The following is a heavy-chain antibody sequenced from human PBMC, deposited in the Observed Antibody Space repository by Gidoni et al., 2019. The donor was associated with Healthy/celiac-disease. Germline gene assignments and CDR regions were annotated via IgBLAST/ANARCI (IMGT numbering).Heavy chain of an antibody. Sequence: QVQLVQSGAEVKKPGASVKVSCKASGYTFTSYVINWVRQATGQGLEWMGWMNPSSGNTGYAQKFQGRVTMTRNTSISTAYMELSSLRSEDTAVYYCARGLGFGYDFWSGYKNWFDPWGQGTLVTVSS. J-gene: IGHJ5*02. V-gene: IGHV1-8*01. CDR1: GYTFTSYV. CDR2: MNPSSGNT. CDR3: ARGLGFGYDFWSGYKNWFDP. D-gene: IGHD3-3*01.